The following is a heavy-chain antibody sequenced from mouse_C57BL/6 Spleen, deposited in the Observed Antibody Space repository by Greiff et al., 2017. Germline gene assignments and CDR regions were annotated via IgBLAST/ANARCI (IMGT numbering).Heavy chain of an antibody. CDR1: GYTFTSYG. D-gene: IGHD2-5*01. V-gene: IGHV1-81*01. Sequence: QVQLQQSGAELARPGASVKLSCKASGYTFTSYGISWVKQRTGQGLEWIGEIYPRSGITYYTEKFTGKATLTADQSSSTAYIELRSMTYEDSAVYCGARRDYSNYENDMDYWGQGTTVTVDS. CDR3: ARRDYSNYENDMDY. J-gene: IGHJ4*01. CDR2: IYPRSGIT.